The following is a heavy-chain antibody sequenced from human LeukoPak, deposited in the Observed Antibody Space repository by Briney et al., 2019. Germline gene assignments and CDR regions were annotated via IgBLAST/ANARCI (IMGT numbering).Heavy chain of an antibody. CDR3: AKAGYSSGWTRDYFDY. V-gene: IGHV3-30*18. D-gene: IGHD6-19*01. CDR1: GFSFSSYV. Sequence: QPGRSLRLSCAASGFSFSSYVMHWVRQAPGKGLEWVAVISYDGSNKYYADSVKGRFTISRDNFKNTLYLQMNSLRAEDTAVYYCAKAGYSSGWTRDYFDYWGQGTLVTVSS. J-gene: IGHJ4*02. CDR2: ISYDGSNK.